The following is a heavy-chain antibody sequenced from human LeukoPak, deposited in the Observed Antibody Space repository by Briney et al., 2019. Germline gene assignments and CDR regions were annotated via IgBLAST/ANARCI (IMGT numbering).Heavy chain of an antibody. J-gene: IGHJ6*02. CDR1: GFTFSSYA. V-gene: IGHV3-30-3*01. CDR3: ARDRRSSSWYPHHYYYYYGMDV. CDR2: ISYDGSNK. Sequence: GSLRLSCAASGFTFSSYAMHWVRQAPGKGLEWVAVISYDGSNKYYADSVKGRFTISRDNAKNTLYLQMNSLRAEDTAVYYCARDRRSSSWYPHHYYYYYGMDVWGQGTTVTVSS. D-gene: IGHD6-13*01.